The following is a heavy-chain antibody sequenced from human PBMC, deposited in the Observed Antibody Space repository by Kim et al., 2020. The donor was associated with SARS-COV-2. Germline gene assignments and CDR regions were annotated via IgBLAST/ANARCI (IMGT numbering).Heavy chain of an antibody. V-gene: IGHV3-49*02. J-gene: IGHJ4*02. CDR3: TRDVTPGY. CDR2: GGTT. Sequence: GGTTEYAASVKGRFTISRDDSKSIAYLQMNSLTTEDTAVYYCTRDVTPGYWGQGTLVTVSS. D-gene: IGHD2-21*02.